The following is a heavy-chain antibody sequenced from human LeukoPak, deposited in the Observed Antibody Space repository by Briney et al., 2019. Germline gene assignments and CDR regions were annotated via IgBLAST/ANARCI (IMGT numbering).Heavy chain of an antibody. J-gene: IGHJ4*02. V-gene: IGHV3-21*01. CDR2: ISSSSSYI. Sequence: GGSLRLSCAASGFTFSSYSMNWVRQAPGKGLEWVSSISSSSSYIYYADSVKGRFTISRDNAKNSLYLQMNSLRAEDTAVYYCARGLGLYYFDYWGQGTLVTVSS. D-gene: IGHD3-16*01. CDR3: ARGLGLYYFDY. CDR1: GFTFSSYS.